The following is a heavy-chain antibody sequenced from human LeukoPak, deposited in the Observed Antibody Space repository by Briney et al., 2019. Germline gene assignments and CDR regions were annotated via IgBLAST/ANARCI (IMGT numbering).Heavy chain of an antibody. CDR2: ISSSDTYT. CDR1: GFTFSDYY. D-gene: IGHD4-23*01. Sequence: GGPLRLSCAASGFTFSDYYMSWIRQAPGKGLEWVSYISSSDTYTNYADSVKGRFTISRDNAMNSLYLQMNSLRAEDTAVYYCARERYGGNSGVDYWGQGTLVTVSS. V-gene: IGHV3-11*06. CDR3: ARERYGGNSGVDY. J-gene: IGHJ4*02.